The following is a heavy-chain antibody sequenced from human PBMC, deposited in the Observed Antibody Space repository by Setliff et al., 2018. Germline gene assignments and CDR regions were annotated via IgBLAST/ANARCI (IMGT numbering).Heavy chain of an antibody. J-gene: IGHJ4*02. Sequence: SETLSLTCAVSGYSISSGYYWSWIRQPPGKGLEWIGEINHSGSTNCNPSLKSRVPISVDTSKNQFSLKLSSVTAADTAVYYCARLGYRGDLDYWGQGTLVTVSS. CDR2: INHSGST. CDR3: ARLGYRGDLDY. D-gene: IGHD5-12*01. CDR1: GYSISSGYY. V-gene: IGHV4-38-2*01.